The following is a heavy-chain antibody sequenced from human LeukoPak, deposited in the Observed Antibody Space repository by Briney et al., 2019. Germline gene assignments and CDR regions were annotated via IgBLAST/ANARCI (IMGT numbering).Heavy chain of an antibody. CDR3: ERNVDTVMVGGGWFDP. CDR2: IYYSGST. CDR1: GYSISSSNW. Sequence: SETLSLTCAVSGYSISSSNWWGWIRQPPGKGLEWIGYIYYSGSTYYNPSLKSRVTMSVDTSKNQFSLKLSSVTAVDTAVYYCERNVDTVMVGGGWFDPWGQGTLATVSS. D-gene: IGHD5-18*01. J-gene: IGHJ5*02. V-gene: IGHV4-28*01.